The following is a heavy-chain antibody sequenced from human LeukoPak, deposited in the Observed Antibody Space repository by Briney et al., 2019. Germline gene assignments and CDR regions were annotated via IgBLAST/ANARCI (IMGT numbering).Heavy chain of an antibody. D-gene: IGHD6-6*01. CDR3: AKDLGGFEYSSSLYAFDI. J-gene: IGHJ3*02. CDR2: TYYRSKWYN. V-gene: IGHV6-1*01. CDR1: GDSVSSNSAA. Sequence: SQTLSLTCAISGDSVSSNSAAWNWIRQSPSRGLEWLGRTYYRSKWYNDYAVSVKSRITINPDTSKNQFSLQLNSVTPEDTAVYYCAKDLGGFEYSSSLYAFDIWGQGTMVTVSS.